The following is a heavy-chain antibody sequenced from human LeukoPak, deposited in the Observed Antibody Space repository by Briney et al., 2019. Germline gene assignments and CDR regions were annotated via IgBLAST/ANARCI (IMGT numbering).Heavy chain of an antibody. Sequence: GGSLRLSCAAPGFTFSSYGMHWVRQAPGRGLEWVAFIRYDGSKKYYADSVKGRFTISRDKSKNTLYLQMNSLRAEDTAVYYCAKGYRNHLLILLDSWGQGTLVTVSS. CDR2: IRYDGSKK. D-gene: IGHD3-16*01. J-gene: IGHJ5*01. CDR1: GFTFSSYG. V-gene: IGHV3-30*02. CDR3: AKGYRNHLLILLDS.